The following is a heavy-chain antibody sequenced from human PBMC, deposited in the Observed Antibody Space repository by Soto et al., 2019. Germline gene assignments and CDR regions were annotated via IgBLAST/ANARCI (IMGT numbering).Heavy chain of an antibody. V-gene: IGHV5-51*01. Sequence: PGESLKRSGKGCGDRVTSYWIGWVRQMPGKGLEWMGIIYPGDSDTRYSPSFQGQVTISADKSISTAYLQWSSLKASDTAMYYCARHRPENYYDSRHYYYGMDVWGQGTTVTVSS. J-gene: IGHJ6*02. CDR3: ARHRPENYYDSRHYYYGMDV. CDR1: GDRVTSYW. CDR2: IYPGDSDT. D-gene: IGHD3-22*01.